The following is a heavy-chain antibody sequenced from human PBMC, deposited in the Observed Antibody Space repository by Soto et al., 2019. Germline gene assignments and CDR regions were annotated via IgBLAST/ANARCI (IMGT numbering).Heavy chain of an antibody. V-gene: IGHV3-30*18. CDR2: ISYDGSNK. J-gene: IGHJ4*02. CDR3: AKDQIDISITGTTYFDY. Sequence: GGSLRLSCAASGFTFSSYGMHWVRQAPGKGLEWVAVISYDGSNKYYADSVKGRFTISRDNSKNTLYLQMNSLRAEDTAVYYCAKDQIDISITGTTYFDYWGQGTLVTVSS. CDR1: GFTFSSYG. D-gene: IGHD1-7*01.